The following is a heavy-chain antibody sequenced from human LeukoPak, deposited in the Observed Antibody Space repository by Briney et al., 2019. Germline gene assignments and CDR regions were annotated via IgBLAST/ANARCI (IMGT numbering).Heavy chain of an antibody. CDR3: ARAIAVAGLAWFDP. J-gene: IGHJ5*02. V-gene: IGHV4-61*08. CDR1: GGSISSGDYY. D-gene: IGHD6-19*01. Sequence: PSQTLSLTCTVSGGSISSGDYYWSWIRQPPGKGLEWIGYIYYSGSTNYNPSLKSRVTISVDTSKNQFSLKLSSVTAADTAVYYCARAIAVAGLAWFDPWGQGTLVTVSS. CDR2: IYYSGST.